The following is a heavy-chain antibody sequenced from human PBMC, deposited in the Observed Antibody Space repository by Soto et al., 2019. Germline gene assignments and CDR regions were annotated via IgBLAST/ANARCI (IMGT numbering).Heavy chain of an antibody. CDR2: IYDSGST. D-gene: IGHD5-18*01. CDR1: GGSINNYY. Sequence: SETLSLTCTVSGGSINNYYWSWIRQPPGKGLEWIGYIYDSGSTNYNPSLKGRVTMSVDTSKNQFSLNLSSVTAADTAVYYCAREHGFSYGLNYFDPWGQGTLVTVSS. CDR3: AREHGFSYGLNYFDP. V-gene: IGHV4-59*01. J-gene: IGHJ5*02.